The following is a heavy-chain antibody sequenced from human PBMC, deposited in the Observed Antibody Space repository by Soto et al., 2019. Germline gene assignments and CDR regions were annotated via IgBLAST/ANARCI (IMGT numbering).Heavy chain of an antibody. V-gene: IGHV4-4*02. J-gene: IGHJ4*02. CDR2: IHHSGST. Sequence: SETLSLTCAVSGDSISSMYWWSWVRQPPGKGLEWIGEIHHSGSTNYNPSLKSRVTISVDTSKNQFSLKLSSVTAADTAVYYCARRYGGNLDYWGQGTLVTVS. CDR1: GDSISSMYW. D-gene: IGHD1-26*01. CDR3: ARRYGGNLDY.